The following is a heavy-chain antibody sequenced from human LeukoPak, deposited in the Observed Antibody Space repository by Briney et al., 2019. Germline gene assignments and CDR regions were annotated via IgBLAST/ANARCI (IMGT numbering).Heavy chain of an antibody. D-gene: IGHD6-6*01. Sequence: SSETLSLTCTVSGGSISSYYWSWIRQPPGKGLEWIGYIYYSGSTNYNPSPKSRVTISVDTSKNQFSLKLSSVTAADTAVYYCARDAYSSSSVYYYYYMDVWGKGTTVTVSS. CDR2: IYYSGST. V-gene: IGHV4-59*01. J-gene: IGHJ6*03. CDR1: GGSISSYY. CDR3: ARDAYSSSSVYYYYYMDV.